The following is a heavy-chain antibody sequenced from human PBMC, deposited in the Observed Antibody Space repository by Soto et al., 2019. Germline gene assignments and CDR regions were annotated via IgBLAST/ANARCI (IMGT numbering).Heavy chain of an antibody. J-gene: IGHJ4*02. D-gene: IGHD6-13*01. V-gene: IGHV4-59*01. CDR2: IYYSGST. CDR1: GGSIINYY. Sequence: SETLSLTCTVSGGSIINYYWCWIRQPPGKGLEWIGYIYYSGSTNYNPSLKSRVTISVDTSRNQFSLDLNSVTAADTAVYYCARDHPGSSWFDYWGQGTLVTVS. CDR3: ARDHPGSSWFDY.